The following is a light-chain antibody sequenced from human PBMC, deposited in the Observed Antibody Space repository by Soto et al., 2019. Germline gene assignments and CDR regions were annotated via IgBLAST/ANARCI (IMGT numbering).Light chain of an antibody. CDR3: QQYGSSPRT. Sequence: EVVWKQSQTTLSXXAGEXATLXXRXSQSVSSSYLAWYQQKPGQAPRLIIYGASRRATGIPDRFSGSGSGTDFTLTISRLEPEDFAVYYCQQYGSSPRTFVQGTKVDIK. V-gene: IGKV3-20*01. J-gene: IGKJ1*01. CDR1: QSVSSSY. CDR2: GAS.